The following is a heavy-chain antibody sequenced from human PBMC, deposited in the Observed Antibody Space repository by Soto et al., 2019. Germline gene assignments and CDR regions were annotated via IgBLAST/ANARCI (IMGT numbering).Heavy chain of an antibody. D-gene: IGHD6-19*01. J-gene: IGHJ4*02. CDR1: GGSFSSYA. Sequence: SVEVCCKASGGSFSSYAISWVRQAHEQGLEWMGGIIPIFGTANYAQKFQGRVTITADESTSTAYMELSSLRSEDTAVYYCARDRMGGYSSGCCFDYWGQGTLVTVSS. CDR2: IIPIFGTA. V-gene: IGHV1-69*13. CDR3: ARDRMGGYSSGCCFDY.